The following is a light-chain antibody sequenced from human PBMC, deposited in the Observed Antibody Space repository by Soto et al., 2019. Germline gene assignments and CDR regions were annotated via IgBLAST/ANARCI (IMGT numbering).Light chain of an antibody. CDR1: RDISTW. CDR2: AAS. V-gene: IGKV1-12*01. CDR3: QQASVLPFT. Sequence: DIQMTQSPSSVSASVGDRVTITCRASRDISTWLAWYQQIPGKAPKLLIFAASTLQNRVPSRFSGSGSWTDFTLTISGLQPEDCATYYCQQASVLPFTFGPGTKVDIK. J-gene: IGKJ3*01.